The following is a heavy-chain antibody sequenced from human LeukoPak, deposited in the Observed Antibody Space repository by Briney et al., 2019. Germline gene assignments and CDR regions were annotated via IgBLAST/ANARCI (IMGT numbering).Heavy chain of an antibody. CDR1: GFNFNNHV. D-gene: IGHD3-10*01. V-gene: IGHV3-30*02. CDR3: AKDLMRDRWFGES. Sequence: PGTSLRPSCAASGFNFNNHVMHWVRQAPGKGLEWVAFIRFEGTEKFYADSVKGRFTISRENSRNTVYLEMNSLRVEDTAVYYCAKDLMRDRWFGESWGQGTLVTVSS. J-gene: IGHJ5*02. CDR2: IRFEGTEK.